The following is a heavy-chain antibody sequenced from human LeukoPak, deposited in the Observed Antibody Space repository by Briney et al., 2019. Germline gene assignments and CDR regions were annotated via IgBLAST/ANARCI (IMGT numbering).Heavy chain of an antibody. D-gene: IGHD1-26*01. CDR1: GFTFTKYW. J-gene: IGHJ4*02. Sequence: GDSLRLSCAASGFTFTKYWMTWVRQAPGKGLEWVGNIKQDGSDKNYMDSVKGRFTISRDNTKNTLYLQMNSLRAEDTAVYYCAKDLTVGATGYWGQGTLVTVSS. CDR2: IKQDGSDK. CDR3: AKDLTVGATGY. V-gene: IGHV3-7*03.